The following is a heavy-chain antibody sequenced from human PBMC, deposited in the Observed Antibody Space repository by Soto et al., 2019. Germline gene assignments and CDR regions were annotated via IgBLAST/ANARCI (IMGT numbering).Heavy chain of an antibody. J-gene: IGHJ1*01. CDR1: GFTFSSYG. D-gene: IGHD2-21*02. V-gene: IGHV3-30*18. Sequence: GGSLRLSCAASGFTFSSYGMHWVRQAPGKGLEWVAVISYDGSNKYYADSVKGRFTISRDNSKNTLYLQMNSLRAEDTAVYYCAKDGCGGDCYSGRYFQHWGQGTLVTVSS. CDR3: AKDGCGGDCYSGRYFQH. CDR2: ISYDGSNK.